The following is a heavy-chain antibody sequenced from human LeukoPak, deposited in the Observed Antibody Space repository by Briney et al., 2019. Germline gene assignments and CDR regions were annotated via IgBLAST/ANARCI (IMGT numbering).Heavy chain of an antibody. Sequence: GGSLSLSCVASGFNFDDYDMYWVRQAPGKGLEWVSGIYWNSGIIDYADFVNGRFTFSGANAKNSLYQQMNVTTADDTALYYCAKEGYYGSGTYSHCVHWVQGTLVTVSS. V-gene: IGHV3-9*01. CDR3: AKEGYYGSGTYSHCVH. CDR1: GFNFDDYD. D-gene: IGHD3-10*01. CDR2: IYWNSGII. J-gene: IGHJ4*02.